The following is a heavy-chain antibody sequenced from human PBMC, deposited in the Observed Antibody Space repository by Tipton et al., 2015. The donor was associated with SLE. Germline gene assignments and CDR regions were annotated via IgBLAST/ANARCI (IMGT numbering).Heavy chain of an antibody. CDR2: ASDSGDT. CDR1: GGSITSYY. V-gene: IGHV4-59*01. D-gene: IGHD3-3*01. Sequence: TLSLTCTVSGGSITSYYGGWIRQPPGKGLEWIGSASDSGDTHYSPSLKSRVTIAVDTSKNQFSLKLTSVTAADTAVYYCARDLGRSRITIFGGFDFSGQRTLVTVSS. CDR3: ARDLGRSRITIFGGFDF. J-gene: IGHJ4*02.